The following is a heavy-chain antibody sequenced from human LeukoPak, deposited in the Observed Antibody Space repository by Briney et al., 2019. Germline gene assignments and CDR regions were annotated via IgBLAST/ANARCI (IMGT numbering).Heavy chain of an antibody. Sequence: ASVKVSCKASGYTFTGYYMHWVRQAPGQGLEWMGWINPNNGDTNYAQKFQGSVTMTRDTSITTAYMELSRLTSDDTALYYCARTYYFGSGTYYDYWGQGTLVTVSS. D-gene: IGHD3-10*01. CDR1: GYTFTGYY. CDR3: ARTYYFGSGTYYDY. J-gene: IGHJ4*02. V-gene: IGHV1-2*02. CDR2: INPNNGDT.